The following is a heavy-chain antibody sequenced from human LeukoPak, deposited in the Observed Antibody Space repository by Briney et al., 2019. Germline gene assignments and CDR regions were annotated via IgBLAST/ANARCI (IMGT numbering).Heavy chain of an antibody. Sequence: SETLSLTCTVSGGSISSSSYYWGWIRQPPGKGLGWTGSVYYSGSTTYNPSLKSRVTISVDTSKNQFSLKLSSVTAADTAVYYCARENYGSGYGLDVWGQGTTVTVSS. CDR2: VYYSGST. V-gene: IGHV4-39*07. CDR3: ARENYGSGYGLDV. J-gene: IGHJ6*02. CDR1: GGSISSSSYY. D-gene: IGHD3-10*01.